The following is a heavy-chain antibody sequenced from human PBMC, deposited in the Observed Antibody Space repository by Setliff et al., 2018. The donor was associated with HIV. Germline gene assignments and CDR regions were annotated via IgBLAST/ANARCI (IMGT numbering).Heavy chain of an antibody. CDR1: GGSISSSTYY. CDR2: IYYSGNT. Sequence: LETLSLTCTVSGGSISSSTYYWGWIRQPPGKGLEWIVSIYYSGNTYYNPSLKSRVTISVDTSKNQFSLKLSSVTAADTAVYYCARRGYNYGYFDYWGQGTLVTVSS. D-gene: IGHD5-18*01. CDR3: ARRGYNYGYFDY. V-gene: IGHV4-39*01. J-gene: IGHJ4*02.